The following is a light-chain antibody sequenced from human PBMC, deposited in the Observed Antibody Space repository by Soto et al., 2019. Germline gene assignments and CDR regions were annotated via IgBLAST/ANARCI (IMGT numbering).Light chain of an antibody. J-gene: IGKJ1*01. CDR2: GVS. V-gene: IGKV3-20*01. CDR1: QRVSSS. Sequence: EIVLTQSPGTLSLSPGERATLSCSASQRVSSSIAGYQQKGGQAPRLLIHGVSSRATGIPDRFSGSGSGTDFTITISRLEPEDFAVYYSQQYGGSPRTFGQGTKVEVK. CDR3: QQYGGSPRT.